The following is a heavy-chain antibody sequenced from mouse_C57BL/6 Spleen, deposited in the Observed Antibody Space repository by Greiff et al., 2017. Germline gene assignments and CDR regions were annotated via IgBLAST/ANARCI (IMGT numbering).Heavy chain of an antibody. CDR2: FYPGSGSI. CDR3: SIHEGYYYCIGFAY. Sequence: VQLKESGAELVKPGASVKLSCKASGYTFTEYTIHWVKQRSGQGLEWIGWFYPGSGSIKYNEKFKDKATLTADKSSITVYMELSSLTSDDSAVYFCSIHEGYYYCIGFAYWGPGTTLTVS. V-gene: IGHV1-62-2*01. D-gene: IGHD1-1*01. J-gene: IGHJ2*01. CDR1: GYTFTEYT.